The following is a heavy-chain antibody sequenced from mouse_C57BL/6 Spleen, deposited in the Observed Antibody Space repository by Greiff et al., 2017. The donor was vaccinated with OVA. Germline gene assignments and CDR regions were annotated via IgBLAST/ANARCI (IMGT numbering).Heavy chain of an antibody. CDR2: ISSGSSTI. Sequence: EVQVVESGGGLVKPGGSLQLSCAASGFTFSDYGMHWVRQAPEKGLEWVAYISSGSSTIYYADTVKGRFTISRDNAKNTLFLQMTSLRAEDTAMYYCARLQHLDYGGQGTTRTGSS. V-gene: IGHV5-17*01. J-gene: IGHJ2*01. CDR1: GFTFSDYG. D-gene: IGHD6-1*01. CDR3: ARLQHLDY.